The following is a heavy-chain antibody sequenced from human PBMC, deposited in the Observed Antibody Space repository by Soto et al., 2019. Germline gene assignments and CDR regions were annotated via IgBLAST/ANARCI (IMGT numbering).Heavy chain of an antibody. CDR1: GFTFSSYG. Sequence: QVQLQESGGGVVQPGRSLRLSCAASGFTFSSYGMHWVRQAPGKGLEWVAVISYDGSNKYYADSVKGRFTISRDNSKNTLYLQMNSLRAEDTAVYYCAKDPRYCSGGSCYGMDVWGQGTTVTVSS. V-gene: IGHV3-30*18. D-gene: IGHD2-15*01. J-gene: IGHJ6*02. CDR3: AKDPRYCSGGSCYGMDV. CDR2: ISYDGSNK.